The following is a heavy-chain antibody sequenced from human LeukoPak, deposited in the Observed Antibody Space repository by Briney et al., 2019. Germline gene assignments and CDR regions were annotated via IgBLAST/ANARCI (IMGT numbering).Heavy chain of an antibody. CDR1: GGSINSHY. Sequence: PSETLSLTCAVSGGSINSHYWGWIRQPPGKGLQWIGDIYYTGKNNYNPSLKSRVTISLDTSKDHLSLNLTSVLAAGTAIYYCVRRDTGWNYFDYWGQGILVTVSS. D-gene: IGHD6-19*01. CDR3: VRRDTGWNYFDY. J-gene: IGHJ4*02. V-gene: IGHV4-59*08. CDR2: IYYTGKN.